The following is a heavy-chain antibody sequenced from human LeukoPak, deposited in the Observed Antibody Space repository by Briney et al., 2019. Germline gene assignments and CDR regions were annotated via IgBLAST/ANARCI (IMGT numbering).Heavy chain of an antibody. CDR1: GFTFSSYA. Sequence: PGGSLRLSCAASGFTFSSYAMHWVRQAPGKGLEWVAVISYDGSNKYYADSVKGRFTISRDNSKNTLYLQMNSLRAEDTAVYYCAKDLRGRYSDYVWGSDWGQGTLVSVSS. CDR2: ISYDGSNK. V-gene: IGHV3-30-3*01. D-gene: IGHD3-16*01. CDR3: AKDLRGRYSDYVWGSD. J-gene: IGHJ4*02.